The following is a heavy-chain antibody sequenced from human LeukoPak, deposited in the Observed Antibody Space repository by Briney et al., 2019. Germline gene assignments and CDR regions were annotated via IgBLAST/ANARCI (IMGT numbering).Heavy chain of an antibody. Sequence: SGGSLRLSCAASGFTFSSYGMHWVRQAPGKGLEWVAVIPYDGSNKYYADSVKGRFTISRDNSKNTLYLQMDSLRAEDTAVYYCAKDEEVEVVVAATQVDAFDIWGQGTMVTVSS. CDR1: GFTFSSYG. CDR2: IPYDGSNK. D-gene: IGHD2-15*01. CDR3: AKDEEVEVVVAATQVDAFDI. J-gene: IGHJ3*02. V-gene: IGHV3-30*18.